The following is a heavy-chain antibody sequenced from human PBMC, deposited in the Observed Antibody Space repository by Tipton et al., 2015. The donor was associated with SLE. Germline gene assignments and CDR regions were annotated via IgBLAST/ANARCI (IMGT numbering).Heavy chain of an antibody. Sequence: QSGAEVKKPGSSVKVSCKASGGTFSSYAINWVRQAPGQGLEWMGGIIRIFGTANCAQKFQGRVTITADESTSTAYMELSSLRSEDTAVYYCASSGDGSGSYSNWFDPWGQGTLVTVSS. V-gene: IGHV1-69*01. D-gene: IGHD3-10*01. CDR1: GGTFSSYA. CDR2: IIRIFGTA. CDR3: ASSGDGSGSYSNWFDP. J-gene: IGHJ5*02.